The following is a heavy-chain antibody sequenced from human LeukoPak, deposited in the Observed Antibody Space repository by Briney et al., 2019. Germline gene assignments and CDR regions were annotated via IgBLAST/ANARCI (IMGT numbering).Heavy chain of an antibody. D-gene: IGHD2-15*01. Sequence: GGSLRLSCAASGFTFSSEAMGWVRQAPGKGLEWVSAISGSGGSTYYADSGKGRFTISRDNSKNTLYPKINSLRAEDAAVYYCAKAPCTGGSCYSGDDYWGQGTLVTVSS. CDR1: GFTFSSEA. CDR3: AKAPCTGGSCYSGDDY. CDR2: ISGSGGST. V-gene: IGHV3-23*01. J-gene: IGHJ4*02.